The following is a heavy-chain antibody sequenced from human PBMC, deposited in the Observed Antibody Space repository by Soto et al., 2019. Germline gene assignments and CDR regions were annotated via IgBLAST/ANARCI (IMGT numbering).Heavy chain of an antibody. Sequence: GGSLRLSCAASGFTFSSYAMSWARQAPGKGLEWVSAISGSGGSTYYADSVKGRFTISRDNSKNTLYLQMNSLRAEDTAVYYCAKVGHRIVGATGFDYWGQGTLVTVSS. D-gene: IGHD1-26*01. CDR3: AKVGHRIVGATGFDY. CDR1: GFTFSSYA. CDR2: ISGSGGST. V-gene: IGHV3-23*01. J-gene: IGHJ4*02.